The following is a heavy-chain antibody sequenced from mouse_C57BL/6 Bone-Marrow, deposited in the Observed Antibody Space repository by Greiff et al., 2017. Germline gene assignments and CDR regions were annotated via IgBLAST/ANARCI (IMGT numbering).Heavy chain of an antibody. CDR1: GFNIKYYY. CDR3: ARNYGSPY. D-gene: IGHD1-1*01. V-gene: IGHV14-2*01. J-gene: IGHJ2*01. CDR2: IDPEAGET. Sequence: VQLQQSGAELVKPGASVKLSCTASGFNIKYYYMHWVKQRTEQGLEWIGRIDPEAGETKYAPKFQGKGTITADTSSNTAYLQLSSLTSEDTAVYYCARNYGSPYWGQGTTLTVSS.